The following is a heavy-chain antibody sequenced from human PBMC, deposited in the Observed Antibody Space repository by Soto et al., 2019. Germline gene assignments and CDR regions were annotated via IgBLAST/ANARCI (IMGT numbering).Heavy chain of an antibody. J-gene: IGHJ5*02. Sequence: QVQLVQSGAEVKKPGSSVKVSCKASGGTFSSYAISWVRQAPGQGLEWMGGIIPIFGTANYAQKFQGRVTITADKYTSTAYMELSSLRSEDTAVYYCAREMVDCSSTSCHLDWFDPWGQGTLVTVSS. CDR3: AREMVDCSSTSCHLDWFDP. CDR1: GGTFSSYA. D-gene: IGHD2-2*01. CDR2: IIPIFGTA. V-gene: IGHV1-69*06.